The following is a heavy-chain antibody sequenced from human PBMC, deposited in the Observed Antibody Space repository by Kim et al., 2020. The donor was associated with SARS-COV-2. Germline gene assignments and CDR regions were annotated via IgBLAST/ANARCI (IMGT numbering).Heavy chain of an antibody. CDR2: ISSSSSYI. CDR3: ASGYTMVRGVITSSFDY. V-gene: IGHV3-21*01. Sequence: GGSLRLSCAASGFTFSRYSMNWVRQAPGKGLEWVSSISSSSSYIYYADSVKGRFTISRDNAKNSLYLQMNSLRAEDTAVYYCASGYTMVRGVITSSFDYWGQGTLVTVSS. J-gene: IGHJ4*02. CDR1: GFTFSRYS. D-gene: IGHD3-10*01.